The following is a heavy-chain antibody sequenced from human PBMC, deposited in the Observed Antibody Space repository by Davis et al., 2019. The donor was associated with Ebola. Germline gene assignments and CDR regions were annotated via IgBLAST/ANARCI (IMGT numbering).Heavy chain of an antibody. CDR1: GYTFTSYY. Sequence: ASVKVSCKASGYTFTSYYMHWVRQAPGQGLEWMGWISAYNGNTNYAQKLQGRVTMTTDTSTSTAYMELRSLRSDDTAVYYCARVNPLYSSSPGGDYWGQGTLVTVSS. J-gene: IGHJ4*02. CDR2: ISAYNGNT. CDR3: ARVNPLYSSSPGGDY. D-gene: IGHD6-6*01. V-gene: IGHV1-18*04.